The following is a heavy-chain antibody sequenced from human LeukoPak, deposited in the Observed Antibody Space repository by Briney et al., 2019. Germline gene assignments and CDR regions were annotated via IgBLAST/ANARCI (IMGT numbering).Heavy chain of an antibody. Sequence: SVKVSCKASGGTFNSYGIIWVRQAPGQGLEWMGGIIPILGTANYAQKFQGRATISADKSTSTAYMELSSLRAEDTAVYYCAREVPAATGEDYWGQGTLVTVSS. J-gene: IGHJ4*02. CDR2: IIPILGTA. D-gene: IGHD2-2*01. V-gene: IGHV1-69*10. CDR3: AREVPAATGEDY. CDR1: GGTFNSYG.